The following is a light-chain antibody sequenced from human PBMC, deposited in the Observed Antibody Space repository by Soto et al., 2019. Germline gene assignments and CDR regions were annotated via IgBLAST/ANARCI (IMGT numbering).Light chain of an antibody. CDR3: QSYDSSLSGSYV. Sequence: QSVLTQPTSVSGAPGQRVTISCTGSSSNIGAGYDVHWYQQLPGTAPQLLIYSNNNRPSGVPDRFSGSKSGTSASLAITGLQAEDEADYFCQSYDSSLSGSYVFGTGTKLTVL. V-gene: IGLV1-40*01. CDR2: SNN. CDR1: SSNIGAGYD. J-gene: IGLJ1*01.